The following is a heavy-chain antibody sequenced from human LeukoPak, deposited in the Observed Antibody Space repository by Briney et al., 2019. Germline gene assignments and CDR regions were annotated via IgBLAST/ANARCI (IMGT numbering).Heavy chain of an antibody. Sequence: ASVKVSCKASGYTFTGYYMHWVRQAPGQGLEWMGIINPSGGSTSYAQKFQGRVTMTRDTSTSTVYMELSSLRSEDTAVYHCARDIDDFIGMDVWGQGTTVTVSS. J-gene: IGHJ6*02. CDR1: GYTFTGYY. CDR3: ARDIDDFIGMDV. D-gene: IGHD3-3*01. V-gene: IGHV1-46*01. CDR2: INPSGGST.